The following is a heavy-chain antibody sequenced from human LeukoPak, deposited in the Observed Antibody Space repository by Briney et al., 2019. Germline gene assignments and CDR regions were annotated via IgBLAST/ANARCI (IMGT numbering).Heavy chain of an antibody. Sequence: GGSLRLSCAASGFTFSSYAMIWVRQAPGKGLEWVSTISGSGDYTYYADSVKGRFTISRDNSKNTLYLQMNRLSAEDTAVYYCARRIPATASGLDYWGQGTLVTVSS. V-gene: IGHV3-23*01. D-gene: IGHD2-2*01. CDR3: ARRIPATASGLDY. J-gene: IGHJ4*02. CDR2: ISGSGDYT. CDR1: GFTFSSYA.